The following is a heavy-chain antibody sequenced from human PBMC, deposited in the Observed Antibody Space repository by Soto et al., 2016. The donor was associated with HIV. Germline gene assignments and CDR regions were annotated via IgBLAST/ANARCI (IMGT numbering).Heavy chain of an antibody. V-gene: IGHV1-69*13. CDR1: GGTFSSYA. D-gene: IGHD5-18*01. J-gene: IGHJ6*02. Sequence: QVQLVQSGAEVKKPGSSVKVSCKASGGTFSSYAIFGTANYAQKSQGRVTITADESTSTAYMELSSLRSEDTAVYYCARPRIQTYYYYGMDVWGQGTTVTVSS. CDR3: ARPRIQTYYYYGMDV. CDR2: FGTA.